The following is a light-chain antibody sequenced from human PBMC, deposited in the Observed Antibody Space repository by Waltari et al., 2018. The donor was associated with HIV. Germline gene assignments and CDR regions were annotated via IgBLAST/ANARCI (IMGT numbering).Light chain of an antibody. J-gene: IGLJ2*01. V-gene: IGLV1-40*01. CDR1: TSNLGANFD. CDR3: QSYDNVLTAVI. Sequence: QSVLTQPPSVSGAPGQPVTVSCPGSTSNLGANFDVHWYQHLPGKAPKLLISGNNNRPSGVPARFSGSRSGSSASLAITGLQAEDEADYYCQSYDNVLTAVIFGGGTKVTVL. CDR2: GNN.